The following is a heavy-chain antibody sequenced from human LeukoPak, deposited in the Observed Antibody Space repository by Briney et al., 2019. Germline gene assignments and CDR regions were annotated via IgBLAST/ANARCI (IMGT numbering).Heavy chain of an antibody. CDR3: ARTLLYSSSWYGDY. J-gene: IGHJ4*02. D-gene: IGHD6-13*01. V-gene: IGHV1-69*13. Sequence: ASVKASCKASGGTFSSYAISWVRQAPGQGLEWMGGIIPIFGTANYAQKFQGRVTITADESTSTAYMELSSLRSEDTAVYYCARTLLYSSSWYGDYWGQGTLVTVSS. CDR1: GGTFSSYA. CDR2: IIPIFGTA.